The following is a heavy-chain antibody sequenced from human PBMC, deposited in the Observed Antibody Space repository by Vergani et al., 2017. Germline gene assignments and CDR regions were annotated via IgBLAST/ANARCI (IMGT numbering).Heavy chain of an antibody. CDR2: IKRTLYRGTT. D-gene: IGHD2-21*01. CDR3: TTDPRYCGDGSCYWLRDHHYYGMDV. J-gene: IGHJ6*02. V-gene: IGHV3-15*07. Sequence: EVQLVESGGGIVKPGGSLRLSCVASGFSFRNAWMNWVRRTPGKGLEWVGRIKRTLYRGTTDYAAAVKGRFTISRDDSKNTLFLQMNGLKTEDIGVYYCTTDPRYCGDGSCYWLRDHHYYGMDVWGQGTTVTVSS. CDR1: GFSFRNAW.